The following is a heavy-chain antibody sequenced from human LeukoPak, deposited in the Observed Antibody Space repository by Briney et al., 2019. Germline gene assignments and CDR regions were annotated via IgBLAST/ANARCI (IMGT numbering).Heavy chain of an antibody. CDR3: ARVTYYYDSSGYPPEY. Sequence: PGGSLRLSCAASGFTFSSYWMHWVRQAPGKGLVWVSRINSDGSSTSYADSVKGRFTISRDNAKNTLYLQMNSLRAGDTAVYYCARVTYYYDSSGYPPEYWGQGTLVTVSS. CDR1: GFTFSSYW. J-gene: IGHJ4*02. D-gene: IGHD3-22*01. CDR2: INSDGSST. V-gene: IGHV3-74*01.